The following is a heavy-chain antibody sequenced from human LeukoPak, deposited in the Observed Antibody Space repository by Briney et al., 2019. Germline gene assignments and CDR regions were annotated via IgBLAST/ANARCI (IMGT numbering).Heavy chain of an antibody. CDR3: AREKNYDFWSGYYFFDY. V-gene: IGHV3-20*04. D-gene: IGHD3-3*01. J-gene: IGHJ4*02. CDR2: INWNGGST. Sequence: GGSLRLSCAASGFTFDDYGMSWVRQAPGKGLEWVSGINWNGGSTGYADSVKGRFTISRDNAKNSLYLQMNSLRAEDTALYYCAREKNYDFWSGYYFFDYWGQGTLVTVSS. CDR1: GFTFDDYG.